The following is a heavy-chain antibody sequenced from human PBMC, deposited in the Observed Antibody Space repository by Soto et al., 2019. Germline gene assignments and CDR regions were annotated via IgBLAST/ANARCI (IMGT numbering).Heavy chain of an antibody. D-gene: IGHD6-13*01. Sequence: PGGSLRLSCAASGFTFSSYWMSWVRQAPGKGLGWVANIKQDGSEKYYVDSVKGPFTISRDNAKNSLYLQMNSLRAEDTAVHYCARDLGYSSSWNHLSPGYFDYWGQGTLVTVSS. V-gene: IGHV3-7*03. CDR2: IKQDGSEK. CDR3: ARDLGYSSSWNHLSPGYFDY. J-gene: IGHJ4*02. CDR1: GFTFSSYW.